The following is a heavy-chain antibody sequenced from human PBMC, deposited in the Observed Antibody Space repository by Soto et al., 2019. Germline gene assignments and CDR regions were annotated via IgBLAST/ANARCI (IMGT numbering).Heavy chain of an antibody. D-gene: IGHD6-6*01. V-gene: IGHV3-23*01. Sequence: GGSLRLSCAASGFTFSSYAMSWVRQAPGKGLEWVSAISGSGGSTYYADSVKGRFTISRDNSKNTLCLQMNSLRAEDTAVYYCAKGMSTAARPLGYYYYGMDVWGQGTTVTVSS. CDR1: GFTFSSYA. CDR2: ISGSGGST. CDR3: AKGMSTAARPLGYYYYGMDV. J-gene: IGHJ6*02.